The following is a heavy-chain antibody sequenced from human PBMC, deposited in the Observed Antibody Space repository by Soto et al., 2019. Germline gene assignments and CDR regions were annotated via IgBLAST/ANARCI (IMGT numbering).Heavy chain of an antibody. CDR2: IHDSGST. CDR3: ASESQNLYYNFWSGYYNF. Sequence: QVQLQESGPGLVKPSETLSLTCTVSGGSISSGGHYWNWIRQYPGKGLEWIGYIHDSGSTYYNPSLKSRVIISLDSSKNLFSLKLTSMTAADTAVYFCASESQNLYYNFWSGYYNFWGQGTLVTVSS. D-gene: IGHD3-3*01. CDR1: GGSISSGGHY. J-gene: IGHJ4*02. V-gene: IGHV4-31*03.